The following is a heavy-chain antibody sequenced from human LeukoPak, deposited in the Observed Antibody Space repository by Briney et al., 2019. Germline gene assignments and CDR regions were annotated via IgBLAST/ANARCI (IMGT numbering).Heavy chain of an antibody. V-gene: IGHV3-53*01. Sequence: PGGSLRLSCAASGITVSSNYMSWVRQAPGKGLDWLSVLYSGGDTYYADSVKGRFTISRDNAKNSLYLQMNSLRAEDTAVYYCARDLVVVTGISDYWGQGTLVTVSS. CDR1: GITVSSNY. CDR3: ARDLVVVTGISDY. J-gene: IGHJ4*02. CDR2: LYSGGDT. D-gene: IGHD2-21*02.